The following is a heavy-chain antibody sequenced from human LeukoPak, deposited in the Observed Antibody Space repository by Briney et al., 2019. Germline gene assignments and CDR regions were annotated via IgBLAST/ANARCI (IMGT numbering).Heavy chain of an antibody. V-gene: IGHV3-21*01. J-gene: IGHJ6*02. Sequence: GGSLRLSCAASGFTFSSYSMDWVRQAPGKGLEWVSSISSSSSYIYYADSVKGRFTISRDNAKNSLYLQMNSLRAEDTAVYYCARARASYIVVAPAATYGTDVWGQGTTVTVSS. CDR1: GFTFSSYS. CDR3: ARARASYIVVAPAATYGTDV. CDR2: ISSSSSYI. D-gene: IGHD2-2*01.